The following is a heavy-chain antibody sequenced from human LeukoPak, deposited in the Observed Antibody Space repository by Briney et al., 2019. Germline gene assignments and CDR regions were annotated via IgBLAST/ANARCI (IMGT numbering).Heavy chain of an antibody. J-gene: IGHJ4*02. Sequence: PSETLSLTCTVSGGSISSYYWSWIRQPPGKGLEWIGYIYYSGSTNYNPSLKSRVTISVDTSKNQFSLKLSSVTAADTAVYYCARHLRKWIFDYWGQGTLVTVSS. V-gene: IGHV4-59*08. D-gene: IGHD5-12*01. CDR3: ARHLRKWIFDY. CDR1: GGSISSYY. CDR2: IYYSGST.